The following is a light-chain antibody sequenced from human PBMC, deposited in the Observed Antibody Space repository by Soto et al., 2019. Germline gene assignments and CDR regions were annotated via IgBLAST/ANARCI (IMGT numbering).Light chain of an antibody. CDR1: QSVDSSF. Sequence: EIVLTQSPGSLSLSPGKRATLSCRASQSVDSSFFAWYQQKPDQAPRLLIYGASNRATGIPDRFSGSGSGTDFTLTISRLEPEDFAVYYCQQYVSSVTFGQGTKVEIK. J-gene: IGKJ1*01. CDR3: QQYVSSVT. V-gene: IGKV3-20*01. CDR2: GAS.